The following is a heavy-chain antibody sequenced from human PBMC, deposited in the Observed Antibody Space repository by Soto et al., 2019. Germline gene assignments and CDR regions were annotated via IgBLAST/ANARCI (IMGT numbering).Heavy chain of an antibody. V-gene: IGHV3-23*01. CDR1: GLIFSNYA. CDR2: ISGSGGSP. CDR3: AREGDITAAFDY. Sequence: EVQVLESGGVLVQPGGSLRLSCVAPGLIFSNYAMSWVRQAPGKGLEWVSGISGSGGSPHYADSAKGRFTISRDNSKNTLFLQMNTLRAEDTAVYYCAREGDITAAFDYWGQGTLDTVSS. D-gene: IGHD6-13*01. J-gene: IGHJ4*02.